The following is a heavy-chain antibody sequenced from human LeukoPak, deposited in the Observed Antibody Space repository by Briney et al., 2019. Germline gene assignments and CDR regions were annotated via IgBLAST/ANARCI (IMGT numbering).Heavy chain of an antibody. CDR3: ARENGYQLLDY. CDR2: ISYDGSNK. CDR1: GFTFSSYA. V-gene: IGHV3-30-3*01. Sequence: PGGSLRLSCAASGFTFSSYAMPWVRQAPGKGLEWVAVISYDGSNKYYADSVKGRFTISRDNSKNTLYLQMNSLRAEDTAVYYCARENGYQLLDYWGQGTLVTVSS. J-gene: IGHJ4*02. D-gene: IGHD2-2*01.